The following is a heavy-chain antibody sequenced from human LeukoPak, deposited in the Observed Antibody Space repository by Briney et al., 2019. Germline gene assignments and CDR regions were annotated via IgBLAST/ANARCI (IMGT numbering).Heavy chain of an antibody. V-gene: IGHV3-21*01. Sequence: GGSLRLSCAASGFTFSSYSMNWVRQAPGKGLEWDSSISTSSDYIYYADSVKGRFTISRDNAKNSLYLQMNSLRVEDTAVYYCTRDWDIVVVPAARAVGYWGQGTLVTVSS. CDR1: GFTFSSYS. J-gene: IGHJ4*02. CDR3: TRDWDIVVVPAARAVGY. CDR2: ISTSSDYI. D-gene: IGHD2-2*01.